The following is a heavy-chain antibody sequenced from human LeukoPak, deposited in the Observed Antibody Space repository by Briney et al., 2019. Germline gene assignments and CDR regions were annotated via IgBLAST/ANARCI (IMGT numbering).Heavy chain of an antibody. Sequence: GGSLRLSCAASGFTFSDYYMSWIRQAPGKGLEWISYISSNGPTIFYAGSVKGRFTISRDNSKNSLYLQMNSLRVEDTAVYYCARGSGVAEAFEFWGQRAKVTGPS. V-gene: IGHV3-11*01. CDR2: ISSNGPTI. J-gene: IGHJ3*01. CDR3: ARGSGVAEAFEF. CDR1: GFTFSDYY. D-gene: IGHD3-10*01.